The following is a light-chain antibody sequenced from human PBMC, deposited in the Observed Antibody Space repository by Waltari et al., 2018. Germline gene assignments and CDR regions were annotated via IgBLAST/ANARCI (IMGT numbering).Light chain of an antibody. CDR2: RVS. CDR1: QSLVHSDGNTH. J-gene: IGKJ2*01. CDR3: MQGTHWPYT. V-gene: IGKV2-30*02. Sequence: DVGMTQSPLSLPVTLGQPASIYCKSSQSLVHSDGNTHLNWFHQRPGQSPRRLIYRVSNRDPGVPDRFSGGGSGTDFTLKISRVEAEDVGVYYCMQGTHWPYTFGQGTRLDIK.